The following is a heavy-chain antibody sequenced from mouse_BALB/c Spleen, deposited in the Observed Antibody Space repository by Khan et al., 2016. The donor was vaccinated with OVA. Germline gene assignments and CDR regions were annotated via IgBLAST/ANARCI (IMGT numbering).Heavy chain of an antibody. CDR2: ISNGGGTT. J-gene: IGHJ4*01. D-gene: IGHD2-12*01. V-gene: IGHV5-12*02. CDR1: GFFFSDYY. Sequence: EVELGESGGGLVQPGGSLKLSCATSGFFFSDYYMYWVRQTPAKRLEWVAYISNGGGTTYYPDTVKGRFTISRDHAKNTLYLQLSRLKSEDTATYFCARPLYAGMDYWGQGTSVTVSS. CDR3: ARPLYAGMDY.